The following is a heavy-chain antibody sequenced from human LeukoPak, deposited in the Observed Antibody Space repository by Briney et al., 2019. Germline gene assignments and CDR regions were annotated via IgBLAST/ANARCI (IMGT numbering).Heavy chain of an antibody. V-gene: IGHV3-23*01. J-gene: IGHJ4*02. Sequence: GGSLRLSCAASGFTFSAYAMGWVRQAPGKGPEWVSAISGGGDSIYYADSVKGRFTISRDNSRNTLHLQLSSLRDDDTAVYYCAPIYYFGTSAYYLWGQGTLVTVSS. CDR1: GFTFSAYA. CDR3: APIYYFGTSAYYL. D-gene: IGHD3-22*01. CDR2: ISGGGDSI.